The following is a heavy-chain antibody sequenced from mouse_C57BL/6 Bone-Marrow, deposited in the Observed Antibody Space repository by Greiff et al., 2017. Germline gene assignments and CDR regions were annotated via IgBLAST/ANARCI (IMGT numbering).Heavy chain of an antibody. Sequence: VKLMESGAELVRPGTSVKVSCKASGYAFPNYLLEWVKQRPGQGLEWIGVINPGSGGTNYNEKFKGKATLTADKSSSTAYMQLSSLTSEDSAVYFCAIYDYPAWFAYWGQGTLGTVSA. CDR3: AIYDYPAWFAY. CDR1: GYAFPNYL. V-gene: IGHV1-54*01. D-gene: IGHD2-4*01. CDR2: INPGSGGT. J-gene: IGHJ3*01.